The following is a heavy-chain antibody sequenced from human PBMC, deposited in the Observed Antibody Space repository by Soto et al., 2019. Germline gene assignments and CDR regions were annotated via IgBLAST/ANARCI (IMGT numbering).Heavy chain of an antibody. D-gene: IGHD2-15*01. CDR3: VRTSLVVAAATREDY. CDR2: INSDGSST. J-gene: IGHJ4*02. CDR1: GFTFSSYW. V-gene: IGHV3-74*01. Sequence: EVQLVESGGGLVQPGGSLRLSCAASGFTFSSYWMHWFRQAPGKGLVWVSRINSDGSSTSYADSVKGRFTISRDNAKNTLSLQMNSLRAEDTAVYYCVRTSLVVAAATREDYWGQGTLVTVSS.